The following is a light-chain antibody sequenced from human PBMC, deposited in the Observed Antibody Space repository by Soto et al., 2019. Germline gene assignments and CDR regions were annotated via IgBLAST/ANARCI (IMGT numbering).Light chain of an antibody. CDR2: GAS. CDR3: QEYGSSPRT. V-gene: IGKV3-20*01. Sequence: EIVLTQSPGTLSLSPGERATLSCRASQSVSSSYLAWYQQKPGQAPRLLIYGASSRATGIPDRFSGSGSGKEFTLTISRLEPEDFAVNYCQEYGSSPRTFGQGTKVEIK. CDR1: QSVSSSY. J-gene: IGKJ1*01.